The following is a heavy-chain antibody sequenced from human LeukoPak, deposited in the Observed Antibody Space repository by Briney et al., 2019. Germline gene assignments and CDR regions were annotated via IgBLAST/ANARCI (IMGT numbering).Heavy chain of an antibody. CDR2: INEDGSEE. V-gene: IGHV3-7*01. CDR3: ARDATRGGDFDY. CDR1: GFTFNKYW. J-gene: IGHJ4*02. D-gene: IGHD3-16*01. Sequence: GGSLRLSCAASGFTFNKYWMTWVRQAPGKGLEWVANINEDGSEEYYVGSVKGRFTISRDNAKNSLYLQMNSLRAEDTAVYYCARDATRGGDFDYWGQGTVVTVSS.